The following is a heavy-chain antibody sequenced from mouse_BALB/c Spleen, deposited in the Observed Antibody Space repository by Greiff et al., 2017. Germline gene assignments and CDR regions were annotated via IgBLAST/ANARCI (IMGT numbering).Heavy chain of an antibody. V-gene: IGHV14-3*02. CDR2: IDPANGNT. CDR3: ARRGSSYGYFDV. J-gene: IGHJ1*01. Sequence: EVQLQESGAELVKPGASVKLSCTASGFNIKDTYMHWVKQRPEQGLEWIGRIDPANGNTKYDPKFQGKATITADTSSNTAYLQLSSLTSEDTAVYYCARRGSSYGYFDVWGAGTTVTVSS. D-gene: IGHD1-1*01. CDR1: GFNIKDTY.